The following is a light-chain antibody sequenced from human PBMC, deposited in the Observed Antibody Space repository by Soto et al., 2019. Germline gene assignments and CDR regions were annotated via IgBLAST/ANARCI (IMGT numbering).Light chain of an antibody. CDR3: QLWKSSSDQGV. Sequence: SYELTQPPSVSVAPEKTATITCGGDNIGINAVHWYQQKPGQAPLLVVYYDSDRPSGIPERFSGSTSGNTATLTISRVEAGDEADYYCQLWKSSSDQGVFGGGTKVTVL. CDR2: YDS. J-gene: IGLJ3*02. V-gene: IGLV3-21*01. CDR1: NIGINA.